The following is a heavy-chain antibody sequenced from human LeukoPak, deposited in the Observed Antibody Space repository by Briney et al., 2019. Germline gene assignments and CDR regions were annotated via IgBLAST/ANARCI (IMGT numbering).Heavy chain of an antibody. CDR3: ARVKDIVVVVAARYYYYYGMDV. Sequence: ASVKASCKASGYTFTSYGISWVRQAPGQGLEWMGWISAYNGNTNYAQKLQGRVTMTTDTSTSTAYMELRSLRSDDTAVYYCARVKDIVVVVAARYYYYYGMDVWGQGTTVTVSS. CDR2: ISAYNGNT. CDR1: GYTFTSYG. J-gene: IGHJ6*02. D-gene: IGHD2-15*01. V-gene: IGHV1-18*01.